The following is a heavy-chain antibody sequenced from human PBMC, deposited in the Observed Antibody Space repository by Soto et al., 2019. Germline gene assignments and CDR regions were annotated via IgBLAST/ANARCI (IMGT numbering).Heavy chain of an antibody. V-gene: IGHV4-34*01. CDR3: ARATILSLYYFDY. Sequence: SETLSLTCAVYGGSFSGYYWSWIRQPPGKGLEWIGEINHSGSTNYNPSLKSRVTISVDTSKNQFSLKLSSVTAADTAVYYCARATILSLYYFDYWGQGTLVTVSS. J-gene: IGHJ4*02. CDR2: INHSGST. D-gene: IGHD1-1*01. CDR1: GGSFSGYY.